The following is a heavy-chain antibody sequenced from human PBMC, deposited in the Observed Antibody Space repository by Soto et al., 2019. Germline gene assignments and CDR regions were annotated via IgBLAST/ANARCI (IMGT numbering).Heavy chain of an antibody. CDR2: INPSGGST. J-gene: IGHJ4*02. Sequence: ASVKVSCKASGYTFTSYYMHWVRQAPGQGLEWMGIINPSGGSTSYAQKFQGRVTMTEDTSTDTAYMELSSLRSEDTAVYYCATDLGTIFGVVPSSWGQGTLVTVSS. CDR3: ATDLGTIFGVVPSS. D-gene: IGHD3-3*01. CDR1: GYTFTSYY. V-gene: IGHV1-46*01.